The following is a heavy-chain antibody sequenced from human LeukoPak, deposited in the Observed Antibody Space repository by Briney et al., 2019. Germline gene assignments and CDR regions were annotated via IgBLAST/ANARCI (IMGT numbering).Heavy chain of an antibody. V-gene: IGHV3-66*01. D-gene: IGHD3-22*01. CDR1: GFTVSSNY. Sequence: GGSLRLSCAASGFTVSSNYMSWVRQAPGKGLEWVSVIYSGGSTYYADSVKGRFTISRDNSKNTLYLQMNSLRAEDTAVYYCARDDSSGYRLGYWGQGTLVTVSS. CDR2: IYSGGST. CDR3: ARDDSSGYRLGY. J-gene: IGHJ4*02.